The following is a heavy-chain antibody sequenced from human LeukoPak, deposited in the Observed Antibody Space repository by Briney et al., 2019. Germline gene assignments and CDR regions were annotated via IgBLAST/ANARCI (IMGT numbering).Heavy chain of an antibody. CDR3: ATDPLIAPLGYAGIDY. Sequence: GGSPRLSCAASGFTFKNAWMTWVRQAPGRGLEWVGRIKSNPDGGTMDYAAPVKGRFFISRDDSENTLFLHMHSLKTEDTAVYYCATDPLIAPLGYAGIDYWGQGSLVTVSS. CDR1: GFTFKNAW. J-gene: IGHJ4*02. D-gene: IGHD5-18*01. CDR2: IKSNPDGGTM. V-gene: IGHV3-15*01.